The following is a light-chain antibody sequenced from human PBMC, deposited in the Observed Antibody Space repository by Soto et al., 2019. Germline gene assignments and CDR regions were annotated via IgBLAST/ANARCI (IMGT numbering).Light chain of an antibody. J-gene: IGKJ1*01. CDR3: QQYNPSSRT. Sequence: DIQMTQSPSSLSASVGDRVTITCRASQGISHYLAWYQQKPGKVPKLLIFKASSLQSGVPSRFSGSGSGTDFTLTISSLQPDDFASYYCQQYNPSSRTFGQGTKVDIK. CDR2: KAS. V-gene: IGKV1-5*03. CDR1: QGISHY.